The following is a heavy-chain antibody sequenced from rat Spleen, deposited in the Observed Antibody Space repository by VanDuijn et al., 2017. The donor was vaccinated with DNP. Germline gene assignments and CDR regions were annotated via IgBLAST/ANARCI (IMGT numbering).Heavy chain of an antibody. D-gene: IGHD1-12*03. CDR2: INPDGSRT. V-gene: IGHV5-20*01. CDR1: EFTFSDYN. Sequence: EVQLVESGGGLVQPGRSRTLSCAVSEFTFSDYNMAWVRQAPTMSLEWVASINPDGSRTYYRDSVKGRFTISRDNAKNSLYLQMDSLRSEDTATYYCTTWGWLLGLDAWGQGVLVTVSS. J-gene: IGHJ2*01. CDR3: TTWGWLLGLDA.